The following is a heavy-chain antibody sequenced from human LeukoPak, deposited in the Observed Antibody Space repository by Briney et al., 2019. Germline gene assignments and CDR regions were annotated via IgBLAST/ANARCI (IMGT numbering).Heavy chain of an antibody. CDR1: GGTFSSYA. CDR3: ARDGRKRFLNWFDP. J-gene: IGHJ5*02. V-gene: IGHV1-69*13. D-gene: IGHD3-3*01. Sequence: SVKVSCKASGGTFSSYAISWVRQAPGQGLEWMGGIILIFGTANYAQKFQGRVTITADESTSTAYMELSSLRSEDTAVYYCARDGRKRFLNWFDPWGQGTLVTVSS. CDR2: IILIFGTA.